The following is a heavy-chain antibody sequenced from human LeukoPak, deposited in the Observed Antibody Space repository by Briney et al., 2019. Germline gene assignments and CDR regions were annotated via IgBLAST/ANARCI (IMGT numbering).Heavy chain of an antibody. D-gene: IGHD6-19*01. CDR2: INHSGST. V-gene: IGHV4-34*01. Sequence: SETPSLTCAVYGGSFSSYYWSWIRQPPGKGLEWIGEINHSGSTNYNPSLKSRVTISVDTSKNQFSLKLSSVTAADTAVYYCAGIAVAGKYYFDYWGQGTLVTVSS. CDR3: AGIAVAGKYYFDY. CDR1: GGSFSSYY. J-gene: IGHJ4*02.